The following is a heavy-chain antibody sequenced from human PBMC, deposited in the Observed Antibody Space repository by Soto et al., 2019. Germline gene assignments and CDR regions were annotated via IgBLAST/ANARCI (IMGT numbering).Heavy chain of an antibody. D-gene: IGHD3-9*01. J-gene: IGHJ5*02. CDR2: INHSGST. V-gene: IGHV4-34*01. CDR1: GGSFSGYY. Sequence: ASETLSLTCAVYGGSFSGYYWSWIRQPPGKGLEWIGEINHSGSTNYNPSLKSRVTISVDTSKNQFSLKLSSVAAADTAVYYCARDKRGGRYFDWHPGFDPWGQGTLVTVSS. CDR3: ARDKRGGRYFDWHPGFDP.